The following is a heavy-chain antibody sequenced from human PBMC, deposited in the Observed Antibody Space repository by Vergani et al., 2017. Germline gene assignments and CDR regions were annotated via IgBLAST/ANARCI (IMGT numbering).Heavy chain of an antibody. Sequence: QVQLQESGPGLVKPSQTLSLTCTVSGGSISSGDYYWSWIRQPPGKGLEWIGSLSYSGRNYYNPSLKSRVTISVDTSKNEFSLKLSSVTAADTAVYYCARVEGIAALPDDYYYYYMDVWGKGTTVTVSS. CDR2: LSYSGRN. CDR1: GGSISSGDYY. CDR3: ARVEGIAALPDDYYYYYMDV. D-gene: IGHD6-13*01. V-gene: IGHV4-30-4*01. J-gene: IGHJ6*03.